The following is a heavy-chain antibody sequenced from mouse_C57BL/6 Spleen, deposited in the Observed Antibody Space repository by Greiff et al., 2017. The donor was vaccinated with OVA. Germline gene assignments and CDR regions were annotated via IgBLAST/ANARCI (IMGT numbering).Heavy chain of an antibody. CDR2: ISDGGSYT. D-gene: IGHD1-1*01. J-gene: IGHJ2*01. CDR3: ARDQNYYGSSYGYYFDY. CDR1: GFTFSSYA. V-gene: IGHV5-4*01. Sequence: EVKLVESGGGLVKPGGSLKLSCAASGFTFSSYAMSWVRQTPEKRLEWVATISDGGSYTYYPDNVKGRFTISRDNAKNNLYLQMSHLKSEDTAMYYCARDQNYYGSSYGYYFDYWGQGTTLTVSS.